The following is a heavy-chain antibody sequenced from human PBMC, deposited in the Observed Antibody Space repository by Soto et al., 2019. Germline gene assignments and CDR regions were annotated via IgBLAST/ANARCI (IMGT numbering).Heavy chain of an antibody. CDR2: ICHSGRS. CDR1: GDSISGSFC. V-gene: IGHV4-59*01. D-gene: IGHD2-15*01. Sequence: SETLSLTCTVSGDSISGSFCWSWIRQPPGKGLEWIGYICHSGRSTYNPSLKSRVAMSVDTSKSQFSLELRSVTAADTAVYYCAREYCLQSVCFQPDFWGQGTLVTVSS. J-gene: IGHJ4*02. CDR3: AREYCLQSVCFQPDF.